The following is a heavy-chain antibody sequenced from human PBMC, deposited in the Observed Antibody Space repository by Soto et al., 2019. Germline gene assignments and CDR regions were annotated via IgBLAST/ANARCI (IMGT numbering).Heavy chain of an antibody. CDR3: ARDFWTTVVTPTFDP. CDR1: GFTFSSYA. J-gene: IGHJ5*02. CDR2: ISYDGSNK. Sequence: QVQLVESGGGVVQPGRSLRLSCAASGFTFSSYAMHWVRQAPGKGLEWVAVISYDGSNKYYADSVKGRFTISRDNSKNTLYLQMNSLRAEDTAVYYCARDFWTTVVTPTFDPWGQGILATVSS. V-gene: IGHV3-30-3*01. D-gene: IGHD3-3*01.